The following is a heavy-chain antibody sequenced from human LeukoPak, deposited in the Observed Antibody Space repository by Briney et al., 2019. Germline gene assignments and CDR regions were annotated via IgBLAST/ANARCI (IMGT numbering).Heavy chain of an antibody. Sequence: GGSLRLSCAASGFTFSSYAMSWFRQAPGKGLEWVGFIRSKAYGGTTEYAASVKGRFTISRDDSKSIAYLQMNSLKTEDTAVYYCTREGYSSSAFDYWGQGTLVTVSS. CDR2: IRSKAYGGTT. D-gene: IGHD6-6*01. J-gene: IGHJ4*02. CDR1: GFTFSSYA. V-gene: IGHV3-49*03. CDR3: TREGYSSSAFDY.